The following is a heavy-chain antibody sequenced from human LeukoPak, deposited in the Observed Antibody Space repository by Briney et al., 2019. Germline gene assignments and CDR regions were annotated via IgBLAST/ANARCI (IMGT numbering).Heavy chain of an antibody. J-gene: IGHJ4*02. CDR2: IDYSGTP. CDR3: ASHSGGVIGYYYY. D-gene: IGHD3-10*01. Sequence: PSETLSLTCSVSGGPMTNYYWSWIRQPPGKRLEGIGYIDYSGTPSYRPSLKSRVTISIDTSKSQFSLKLSSVTAADTAVYYCASHSGGVIGYYYYWGQGTLVTVSS. CDR1: GGPMTNYY. V-gene: IGHV4-59*08.